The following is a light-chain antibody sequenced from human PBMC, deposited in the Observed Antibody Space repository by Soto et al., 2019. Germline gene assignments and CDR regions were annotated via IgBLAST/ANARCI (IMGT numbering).Light chain of an antibody. CDR3: QQARRFPIA. Sequence: DIQMTQSQSSVSASVGDRFTISCLASQDISNWLALYQQKPGEAPKFLIYAASNLQSGVPSKFSVSGSGTDFTLTISSLQTEDFAVYYCQQARRFPIAFGQGTDWRL. CDR1: QDISNW. CDR2: AAS. J-gene: IGKJ5*01. V-gene: IGKV1-12*01.